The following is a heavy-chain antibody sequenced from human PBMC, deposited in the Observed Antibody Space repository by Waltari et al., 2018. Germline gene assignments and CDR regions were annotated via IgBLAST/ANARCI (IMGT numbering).Heavy chain of an antibody. J-gene: IGHJ4*02. V-gene: IGHV4-4*02. Sequence: QVQLKESGPGLVKPSGTLSLTCAVSGDSMSGNYWWSWVRQPPGKGLEWIGQIHRSGRTNYNPSLESRVTVSMDTSNNQLSLKVTSATAADTAVYYCARDRGRGLYLDSWGQGTLVTVSP. CDR3: ARDRGRGLYLDS. D-gene: IGHD2-15*01. CDR1: GDSMSGNYW. CDR2: IHRSGRT.